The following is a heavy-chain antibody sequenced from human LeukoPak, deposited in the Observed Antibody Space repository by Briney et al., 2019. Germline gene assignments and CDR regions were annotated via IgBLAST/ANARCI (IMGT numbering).Heavy chain of an antibody. CDR1: GGSISSGSYY. V-gene: IGHV4-61*02. CDR3: ARDGTAAGTFDY. J-gene: IGHJ4*02. CDR2: IYTSGST. Sequence: PSQTLSLTCTVSGGSISSGSYYWSWIRQPAGKGLEWIGRIYTSGSTNYNPSLKSRVTISVDTSKNQFSLKLSSVTAADTAVYYCARDGTAAGTFDYWRQGTLVTVSS. D-gene: IGHD6-13*01.